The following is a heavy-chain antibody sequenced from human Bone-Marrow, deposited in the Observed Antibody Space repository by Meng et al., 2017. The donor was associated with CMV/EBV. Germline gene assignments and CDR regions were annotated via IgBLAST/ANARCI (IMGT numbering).Heavy chain of an antibody. V-gene: IGHV3-21*01. D-gene: IGHD1-26*01. CDR2: ISSSSSYI. CDR1: GFTFSSYS. J-gene: IGHJ4*02. CDR3: ARSQSGSYSREYYFDY. Sequence: GESLKISCAASGFTFSSYSMNWVRQAPGKGLEWVSSISSSSSYIYYADSVKGRFTISRDNAKNSLHLQMNSLRAEDTAVYYCARSQSGSYSREYYFDYWGQGTLVTVSS.